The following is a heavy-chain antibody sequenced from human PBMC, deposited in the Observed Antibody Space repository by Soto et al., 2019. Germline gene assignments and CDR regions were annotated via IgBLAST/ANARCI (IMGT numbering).Heavy chain of an antibody. CDR2: IYPGDSDT. CDR3: ARHGPNYYDSSGQIDY. D-gene: IGHD3-22*01. Sequence: GESLKISCKGSGYSFTSYWIGWVRQMPGKGLEWMGIIYPGDSDTRYSPSFQGQVTISADKSISTAYLQWSSLKASDTAMYYCARHGPNYYDSSGQIDYWGQGTLVTVSS. CDR1: GYSFTSYW. V-gene: IGHV5-51*01. J-gene: IGHJ4*02.